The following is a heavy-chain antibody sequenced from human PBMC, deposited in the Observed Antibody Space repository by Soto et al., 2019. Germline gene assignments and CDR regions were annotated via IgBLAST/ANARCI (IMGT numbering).Heavy chain of an antibody. D-gene: IGHD5-18*01. V-gene: IGHV4-31*03. CDR1: GGSINSGGYY. CDR3: ASTGYSYGYVDY. J-gene: IGHJ4*02. Sequence: PSETLSLTCTVSGGSINSGGYYWSWIRQHPGKGLEWIGYIYYSGRTYYNPSLKSRPTISVDTSKNQFSLKLSSVTAADTAVYYCASTGYSYGYVDYWGQGTLVTVS. CDR2: IYYSGRT.